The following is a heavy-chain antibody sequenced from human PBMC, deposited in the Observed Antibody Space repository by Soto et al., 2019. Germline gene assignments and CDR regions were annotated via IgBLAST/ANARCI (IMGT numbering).Heavy chain of an antibody. J-gene: IGHJ4*02. D-gene: IGHD6-13*01. V-gene: IGHV5-51*01. Sequence: GESLKISWQGSGDRFATYWIHWVRQLPGKGLESVGIIYPADSDTRYSPSFQGQVTISADKTISTTYLQWSSLKASDTAMYFCARRYIAAPATAFALWGQGTPVTVSS. CDR2: IYPADSDT. CDR1: GDRFATYW. CDR3: ARRYIAAPATAFAL.